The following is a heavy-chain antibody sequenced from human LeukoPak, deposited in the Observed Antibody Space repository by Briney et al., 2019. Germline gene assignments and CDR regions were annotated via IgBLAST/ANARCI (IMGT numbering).Heavy chain of an antibody. V-gene: IGHV3-23*01. J-gene: IGHJ5*01. CDR3: AKGPGSSVVVVAATVWFDS. Sequence: PGGSLRLSCAASGFTFSSYAMSWVRQAPGKGLEWGSAISGSGGSTYYADSVKGRFTISRDNSKNTLYLQMNSLRAEDTAVYYCAKGPGSSVVVVAATVWFDSWGQGTLVTVSS. CDR2: ISGSGGST. CDR1: GFTFSSYA. D-gene: IGHD2-15*01.